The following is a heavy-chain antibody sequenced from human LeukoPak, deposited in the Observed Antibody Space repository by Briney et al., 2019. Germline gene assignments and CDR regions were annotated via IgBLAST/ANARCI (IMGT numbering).Heavy chain of an antibody. J-gene: IGHJ5*02. CDR1: GFTFSSYA. CDR3: ARNLVRGVIPDFDP. V-gene: IGHV3-48*02. D-gene: IGHD3-10*01. Sequence: GGSLRLSCAASGFTFSSYAMSWVRQAPGKGLEWVSYISSSSNTIYYADSVKGRFTISRDNAKNSLYLQMNSLRDEDTAVYYCARNLVRGVIPDFDPWGQGTLVTVSS. CDR2: ISSSSNTI.